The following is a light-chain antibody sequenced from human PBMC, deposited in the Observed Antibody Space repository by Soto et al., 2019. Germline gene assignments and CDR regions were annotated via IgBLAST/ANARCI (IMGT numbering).Light chain of an antibody. Sequence: QSALTQPRSVSGSPGQSVTISCTVTSSDVGDYNYVSWYQQHPGKAPKFMIYDVSKRPSGVPDRFSGSRSGNTASLTISRLHAEDEADYFCCSYAGRWVFGGGTKLTVI. V-gene: IGLV2-11*01. CDR1: SSDVGDYNY. J-gene: IGLJ3*02. CDR2: DVS. CDR3: CSYAGRWV.